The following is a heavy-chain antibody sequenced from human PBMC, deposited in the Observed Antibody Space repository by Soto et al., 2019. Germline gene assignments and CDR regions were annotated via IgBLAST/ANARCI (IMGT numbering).Heavy chain of an antibody. CDR3: ARGHPRSAARLTPSAKHGLDV. CDR1: GGSVNGGPYY. D-gene: IGHD6-6*01. J-gene: IGHJ6*02. Sequence: QLQESGPGLVRPSETLSLTCSVSGGSVNGGPYYWSWIRQPPGKGLEYIGYVHHSGSTNYSPSPKSRLTISIDTSQNQFSLRLTYATAADTAVYYCARGHPRSAARLTPSAKHGLDVWGQGTTVVVSS. V-gene: IGHV4-61*01. CDR2: VHHSGST.